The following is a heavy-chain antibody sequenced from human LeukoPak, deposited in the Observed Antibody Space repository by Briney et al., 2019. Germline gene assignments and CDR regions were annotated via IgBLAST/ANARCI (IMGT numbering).Heavy chain of an antibody. V-gene: IGHV4-30-4*01. CDR1: GGSISSGDYY. Sequence: SQTLSLTCTVSGGSISSGDYYWSWIRQPPGKGLEWIGYIYYSGSTYYNPSLKSRVTISVDTPKNQFSLKLSSVTAADTAVYYCARDTVGYSYGPKYYFDYWGQGTLVTVSS. CDR3: ARDTVGYSYGPKYYFDY. CDR2: IYYSGST. D-gene: IGHD5-18*01. J-gene: IGHJ4*02.